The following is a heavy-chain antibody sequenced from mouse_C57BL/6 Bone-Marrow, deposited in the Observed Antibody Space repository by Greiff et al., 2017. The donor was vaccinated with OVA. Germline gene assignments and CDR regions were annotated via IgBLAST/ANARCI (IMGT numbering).Heavy chain of an antibody. CDR1: GFNIKDYY. D-gene: IGHD1-1*01. CDR2: IDPEDGDT. J-gene: IGHJ1*03. Sequence: EVQLQQSGAELVRPGASVKLSCTASGFNIKDYYMHWVKQRPEQGLEWIGRIDPEDGDTEYAPKFQGKATMTADTSSNAADLQLSSLTSEDTAVYYCIRYYYGSSGYFDVWGTGTTVTVSS. V-gene: IGHV14-1*01. CDR3: IRYYYGSSGYFDV.